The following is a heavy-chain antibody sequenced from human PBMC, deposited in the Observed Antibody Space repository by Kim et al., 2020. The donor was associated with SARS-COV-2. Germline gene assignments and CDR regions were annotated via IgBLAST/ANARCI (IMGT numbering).Heavy chain of an antibody. CDR3: ARGGTTYDYVWGSADY. CDR2: INSGAGST. D-gene: IGHD3-16*01. J-gene: IGHJ4*02. Sequence: ASVKVSCKASGYSFTSYYIHWVRQAPGQGLEWMGIINSGAGSTSYPQKFQGRVTMTRDTSTSTVYMEVSSLRSEDTAVYYCARGGTTYDYVWGSADYWGQGTLVTVSS. V-gene: IGHV1-46*01. CDR1: GYSFTSYY.